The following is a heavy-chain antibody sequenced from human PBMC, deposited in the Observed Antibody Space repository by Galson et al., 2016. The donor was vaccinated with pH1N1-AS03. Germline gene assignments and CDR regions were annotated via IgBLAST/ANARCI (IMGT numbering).Heavy chain of an antibody. J-gene: IGHJ4*02. Sequence: LSLTCTVSPGSIINYYWNWIRQPPGRGLEWIGAIYYSGGTRYSPSLQSRVTISVDTSKNQFSLELTSVSAADTAVYYCARGQRYFGNFGYWGQGALVTVSS. V-gene: IGHV4-59*01. D-gene: IGHD3-9*01. CDR2: IYYSGGT. CDR1: PGSIINYY. CDR3: ARGQRYFGNFGY.